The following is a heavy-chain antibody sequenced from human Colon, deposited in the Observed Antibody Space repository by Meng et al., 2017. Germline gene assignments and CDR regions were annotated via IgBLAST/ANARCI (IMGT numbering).Heavy chain of an antibody. D-gene: IGHD4-17*01. J-gene: IGHJ4*02. Sequence: VQLVQSGAGVKKPGSSVKVSCKASGYDFTKYGMNWVRQAPGQGLEWIGWINTYTGNPAYAQGFTGRFVFSLDTSVSTAYLQISSLKAEDTAVYYCATAVTTVPFDYWGQGTLVTVSS. CDR3: ATAVTTVPFDY. CDR1: GYDFTKYG. CDR2: INTYTGNP. V-gene: IGHV7-4-1*02.